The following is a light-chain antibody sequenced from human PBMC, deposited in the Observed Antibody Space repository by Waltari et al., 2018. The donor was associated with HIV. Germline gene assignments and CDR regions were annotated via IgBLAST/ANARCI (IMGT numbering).Light chain of an antibody. J-gene: IGLJ1*01. CDR3: QSYDSSLRGSV. V-gene: IGLV1-40*01. CDR1: SSNIGAPYD. CDR2: GNS. Sequence: QSVLTQPPSVSGAPGQRVTISCTGSSSNIGAPYDVHWFQHLPGTAPKLLIYGNSTRPSGVPDRFSGSKSGTSASLAITGLQAEDEADYYCQSYDSSLRGSVFGTGTKVTVL.